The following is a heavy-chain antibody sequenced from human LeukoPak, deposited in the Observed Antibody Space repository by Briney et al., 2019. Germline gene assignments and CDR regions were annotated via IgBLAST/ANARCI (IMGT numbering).Heavy chain of an antibody. J-gene: IGHJ4*02. CDR2: TKSKTDGGTT. V-gene: IGHV3-15*01. CDR3: TTVQSYYYDSSGYYIIDY. Sequence: GGSLRLSCAASGFTFSNYGMNWVRQAPGKGLEWVGRTKSKTDGGTTDYAATGKGRFTISRDDSKNSLYLQMNSLNAEDTAVYYCTTVQSYYYDSSGYYIIDYWGQGTLVTVSS. D-gene: IGHD3-22*01. CDR1: GFTFSNYG.